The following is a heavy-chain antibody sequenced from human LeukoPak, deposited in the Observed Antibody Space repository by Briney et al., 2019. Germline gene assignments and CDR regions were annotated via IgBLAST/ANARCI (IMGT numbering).Heavy chain of an antibody. Sequence: GESLMISCKGSGYSFTNYWIGWVRQMAGQGLEWIGIIYPGDSDTRYSPSFQGQVTISADKSISTAYLQWSSLKASDTAIYYCARRDTGFEFIASCGQGSPVTVSS. CDR2: IYPGDSDT. J-gene: IGHJ5*02. D-gene: IGHD5-12*01. CDR3: ARRDTGFEFIAS. CDR1: GYSFTNYW. V-gene: IGHV5-51*01.